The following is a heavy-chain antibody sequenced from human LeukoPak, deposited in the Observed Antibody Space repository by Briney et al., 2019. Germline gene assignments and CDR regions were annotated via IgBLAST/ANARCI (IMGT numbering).Heavy chain of an antibody. D-gene: IGHD6-19*01. CDR1: GFTISSYV. CDR2: IRYDGSNK. V-gene: IGHV3-30*02. J-gene: IGHJ4*02. Sequence: PGGSLRLSCAASGFTISSYVMRWVRKAPATGQAWVAFIRYDGSNKYYADSVKGRFTISRENSKHTLYLQMNSLRAEDTALYYCAKDRHSSGWTSEDDYWGQGTLVTVSS. CDR3: AKDRHSSGWTSEDDY.